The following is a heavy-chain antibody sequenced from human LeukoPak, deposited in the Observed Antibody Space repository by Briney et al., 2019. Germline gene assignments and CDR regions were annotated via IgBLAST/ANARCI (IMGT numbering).Heavy chain of an antibody. Sequence: GASVKVSCKASGGTFSSYAISWVRQAPGQGLEWMGIINPSGGSTSYAQKFQGRVTMTRDTSTSTVYMELSSLRSEDTAVYYCARDQDHTPYYWGQGTLVTVSS. CDR1: GGTFSSYA. V-gene: IGHV1-46*01. CDR3: ARDQDHTPYY. J-gene: IGHJ4*02. D-gene: IGHD1-14*01. CDR2: INPSGGST.